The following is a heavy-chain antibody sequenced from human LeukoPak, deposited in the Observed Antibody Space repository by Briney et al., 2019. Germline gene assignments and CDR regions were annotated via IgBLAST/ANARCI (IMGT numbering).Heavy chain of an antibody. CDR2: IYSSGST. CDR1: GGSISNYY. Sequence: PSETLSLTCTVSGGSISNYYWSWIRQPPGKGLEWIGRIYSSGSTNYNPSLKSRVTMSVDTSKNQFSLKLRSVTAADTAVYYCARVDGDYWGYFDYWGQGTLVTVSS. V-gene: IGHV4-4*07. CDR3: ARVDGDYWGYFDY. D-gene: IGHD4-17*01. J-gene: IGHJ4*02.